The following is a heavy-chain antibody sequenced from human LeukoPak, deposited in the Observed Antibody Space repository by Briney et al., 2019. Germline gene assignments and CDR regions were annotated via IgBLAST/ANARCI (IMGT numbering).Heavy chain of an antibody. J-gene: IGHJ3*02. D-gene: IGHD2-15*01. CDR2: IYTRGST. CDR1: GGSINNYY. Sequence: SETLSLTCTVSGGSINNYYWSWIRQPAGKGLEWIGCIYTRGSTNYNPSLKSRVTMSVDTSKNQFSLKLSSVTAADTAVYYCARGRYCSADICSGGDAFDIWGQGTMVSVSS. CDR3: ARGRYCSADICSGGDAFDI. V-gene: IGHV4-4*07.